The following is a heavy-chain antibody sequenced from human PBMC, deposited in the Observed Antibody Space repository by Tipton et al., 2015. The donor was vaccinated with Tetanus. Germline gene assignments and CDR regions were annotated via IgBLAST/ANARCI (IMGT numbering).Heavy chain of an antibody. CDR2: SYSTWSA. CDR1: GGSISSYY. CDR3: ARGSVRGVMDY. J-gene: IGHJ4*02. Sequence: TLSLTCTVSGGSISSYYWTWIRQPPGKGLEWIGYSYSTWSATYHPSLESRLTLSVDTSKKQSSLRLTSVTAADTATYYCARGSVRGVMDYWGQGILVTVSS. V-gene: IGHV4-59*01. D-gene: IGHD3-10*01.